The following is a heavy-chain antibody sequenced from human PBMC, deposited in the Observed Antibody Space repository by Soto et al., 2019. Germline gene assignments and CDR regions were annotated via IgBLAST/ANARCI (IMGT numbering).Heavy chain of an antibody. CDR2: ISYDGSNK. J-gene: IGHJ4*02. Sequence: QVQLVESGGGVGQPGRSLRLSCAASGFTFSSYAMHWVRQAPGKGLEWVAVISYDGSNKYYADSVKGRFTISRDNSKNTLYLQLNSLRAEDTAVYYCARVGEGSGIAYWGQGNLVTVSS. V-gene: IGHV3-30-3*01. CDR3: ARVGEGSGIAY. D-gene: IGHD1-26*01. CDR1: GFTFSSYA.